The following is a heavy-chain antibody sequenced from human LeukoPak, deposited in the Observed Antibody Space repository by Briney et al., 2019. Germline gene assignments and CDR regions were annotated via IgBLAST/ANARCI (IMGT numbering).Heavy chain of an antibody. CDR1: GFTFSSYS. CDR3: ARLRYFDWLPSSWFDP. CDR2: ISSSSSYI. J-gene: IGHJ5*02. V-gene: IGHV3-21*01. Sequence: GGSLRLSCAASGFTFSSYSMNWVSQAPGKGLEWVSSISSSSSYIYYADSVKGRFTISRDNAKNSLYLQMNSLRAEDTAVYYCARLRYFDWLPSSWFDPWGQGTLVTVSS. D-gene: IGHD3-9*01.